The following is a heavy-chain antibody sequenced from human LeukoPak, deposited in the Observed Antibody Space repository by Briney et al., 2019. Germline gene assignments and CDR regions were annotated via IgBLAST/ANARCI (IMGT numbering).Heavy chain of an antibody. V-gene: IGHV4-59*01. Sequence: PSETLSLTCTVSGGSISSYYWSWIRQPPGKGLEWIGYIYYSGSTNYNPSLKSRVTISVDTSKNQFSLKLSSVTAADTAVYYCARDGSGWTPFDFWGQGTLVTVSS. J-gene: IGHJ4*02. D-gene: IGHD6-19*01. CDR2: IYYSGST. CDR1: GGSISSYY. CDR3: ARDGSGWTPFDF.